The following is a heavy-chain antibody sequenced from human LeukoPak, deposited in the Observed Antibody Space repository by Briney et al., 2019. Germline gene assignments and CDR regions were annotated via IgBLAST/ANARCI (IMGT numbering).Heavy chain of an antibody. D-gene: IGHD1-1*01. V-gene: IGHV1-2*02. CDR1: GYTFTDYY. J-gene: IGHJ4*02. CDR3: ARNRWMDD. Sequence: ASVKVSCKASGYTFTDYYMHWVRQPPAQGLEWMGLINPNSGTNYAQKFQGRGTMTRDTSISIAYMELTRLTSDDTAVYYCARNRWMDDWGQGTLVTVSS. CDR2: INPNSGT.